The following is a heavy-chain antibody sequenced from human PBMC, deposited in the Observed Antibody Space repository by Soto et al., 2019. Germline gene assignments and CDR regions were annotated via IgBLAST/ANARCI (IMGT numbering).Heavy chain of an antibody. CDR2: INTYNGNT. J-gene: IGHJ6*02. D-gene: IGHD3-16*01. CDR3: AMVDVYVTPSPQDV. V-gene: IGHV1-18*01. CDR1: GYTFTRYG. Sequence: QVQLVQSGAEVKNPGASVKVSCKASGYTFTRYGIGWARQAPGQCLEWMGWINTYNGNTNYAQNVQGRVTLTTDTSTSTAYMELRSLRSNDTAIYYCAMVDVYVTPSPQDVWGQGTTVIVSS.